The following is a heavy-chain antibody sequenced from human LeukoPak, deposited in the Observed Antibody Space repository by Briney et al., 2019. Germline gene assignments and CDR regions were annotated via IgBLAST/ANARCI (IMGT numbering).Heavy chain of an antibody. J-gene: IGHJ6*03. CDR1: GFTFSSYA. CDR2: ISGSGGST. V-gene: IGHV3-23*01. D-gene: IGHD3-3*01. CDR3: ARVYYDFWSGNSYYYMDV. Sequence: GGSLRLSCAASGFTFSSYAMSWVRQAPGKGLEWVSAISGSGGSTYYADFVKGRFTISRDNAKNSLYLQMNSLRAEDTAVYYCARVYYDFWSGNSYYYMDVWGKGTTVTVSS.